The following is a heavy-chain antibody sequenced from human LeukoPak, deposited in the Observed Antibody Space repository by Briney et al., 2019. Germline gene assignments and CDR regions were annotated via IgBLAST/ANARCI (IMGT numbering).Heavy chain of an antibody. J-gene: IGHJ4*02. CDR3: ARGPTNGQAFDY. D-gene: IGHD2-8*01. CDR1: GFTFSSSW. Sequence: GGSLRLSCAASGFTFSSSWMTWVRQAPGKGLEWVASIREDGSEKTSVDSVKGRFTISRDNAKNSLYLQMDSLRAEDTAVYYCARGPTNGQAFDYWGQGALVTVSS. CDR2: IREDGSEK. V-gene: IGHV3-7*01.